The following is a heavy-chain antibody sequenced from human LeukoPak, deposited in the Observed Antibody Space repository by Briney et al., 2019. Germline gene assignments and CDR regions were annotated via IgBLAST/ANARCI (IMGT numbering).Heavy chain of an antibody. CDR1: EFTFSSTW. Sequence: PGGSLRLSCAASEFTFSSTWMHWVRHAPGKGLEWVSLIKSDGSSTTYADSVKGRLTISRDNAKNTLYLQMNSLRADDTAVYCCVRDRYFNLDVWGQGTTVTVSS. V-gene: IGHV3-74*01. CDR2: IKSDGSST. D-gene: IGHD1-1*01. J-gene: IGHJ6*02. CDR3: VRDRYFNLDV.